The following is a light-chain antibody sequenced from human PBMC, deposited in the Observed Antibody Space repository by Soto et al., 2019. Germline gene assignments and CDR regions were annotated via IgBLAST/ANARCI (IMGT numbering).Light chain of an antibody. V-gene: IGKV3-15*01. CDR2: DAS. Sequence: IFMTQSPATLSVSPGGRATLSCRASEDVSSKLAWYQQKPGLPPRLVIYDASTRATGIPGRFSGSGSGKDFTLTISGLQSEDFAIYYCLQYDTWPPGTFGQGPKVEI. CDR1: EDVSSK. J-gene: IGKJ1*01. CDR3: LQYDTWPPGT.